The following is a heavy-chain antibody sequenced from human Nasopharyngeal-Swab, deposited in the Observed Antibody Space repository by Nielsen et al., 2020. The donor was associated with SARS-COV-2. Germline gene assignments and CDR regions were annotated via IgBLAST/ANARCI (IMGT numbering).Heavy chain of an antibody. V-gene: IGHV3-11*06. J-gene: IGHJ4*02. Sequence: GESLKISCAASGFTFSDYYMSWIRQAPGKGLEWVSYISSSSSYTNYADSVKGRFTISRDNAKNSLYLQMNSLRAEDTAAYYCARVHYSNVQYYFDYWGQGTLVTVSS. CDR3: ARVHYSNVQYYFDY. CDR1: GFTFSDYY. D-gene: IGHD4-11*01. CDR2: ISSSSSYT.